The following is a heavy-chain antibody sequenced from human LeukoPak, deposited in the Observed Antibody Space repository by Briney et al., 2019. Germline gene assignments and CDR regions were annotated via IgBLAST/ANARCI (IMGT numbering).Heavy chain of an antibody. J-gene: IGHJ5*02. CDR1: GGSISSGGYS. Sequence: SESLSLTCAVSGGSISSGGYSWSWIRQPPGKGLGWIGYIYHSGSTYYNPSLKSRVTISVDRSKNQFSLKLGSVTAADTAVYHCARSYCSSTSGYFTWFDPWGQGTLVTVSS. D-gene: IGHD2-2*01. V-gene: IGHV4-30-2*01. CDR2: IYHSGST. CDR3: ARSYCSSTSGYFTWFDP.